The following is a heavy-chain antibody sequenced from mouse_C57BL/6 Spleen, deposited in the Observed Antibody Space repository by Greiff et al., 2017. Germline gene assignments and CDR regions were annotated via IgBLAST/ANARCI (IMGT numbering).Heavy chain of an antibody. CDR2: ISYDGSN. J-gene: IGHJ4*01. D-gene: IGHD2-1*01. CDR1: GYSITSGYY. CDR3: APFYHVDAMGQ. V-gene: IGHV3-6*01. Sequence: EVKLMESGPGLVKPSQSLSLTCSVTGYSITSGYYWNWIRQFPGNKLEWMGYISYDGSNNYNPSLKNRISITRDTSKNQFFLKLNSLTTEDTTTLYRAPFYHVDAMGQWGQGTSVTVSS.